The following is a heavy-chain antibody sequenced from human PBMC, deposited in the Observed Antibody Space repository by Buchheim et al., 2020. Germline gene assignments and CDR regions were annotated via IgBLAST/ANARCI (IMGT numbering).Heavy chain of an antibody. CDR2: INWNGYST. D-gene: IGHD1-26*01. J-gene: IGHJ2*01. Sequence: EEQLVESGGRVVRPGGSLRLSCTVSGFTSGDYGMSWVRQVPGKGLEWLSGINWNGYSTVYEDSVKGRFIISRDKTKNSLYLEMNDLRAEDTALYHCARDSYSGSPVPGYFDLWGRGTL. CDR1: GFTSGDYG. CDR3: ARDSYSGSPVPGYFDL. V-gene: IGHV3-20*01.